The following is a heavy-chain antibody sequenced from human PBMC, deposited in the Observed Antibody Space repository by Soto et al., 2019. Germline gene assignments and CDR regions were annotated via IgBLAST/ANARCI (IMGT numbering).Heavy chain of an antibody. D-gene: IGHD3-16*02. CDR1: GFTFSSYS. V-gene: IGHV3-48*02. J-gene: IGHJ4*02. CDR3: ARGDYYDYVWGSYRFPNQFDY. CDR2: ISSSSSTI. Sequence: GWSLRLSCAASGFTFSSYSMNWVRQAPGKGLEWVSYISSSSSTIYYADSVKGRFTISRDNAKNSLYLQMNSLRDEDTAVYYCARGDYYDYVWGSYRFPNQFDYWGQGTLVTVSS.